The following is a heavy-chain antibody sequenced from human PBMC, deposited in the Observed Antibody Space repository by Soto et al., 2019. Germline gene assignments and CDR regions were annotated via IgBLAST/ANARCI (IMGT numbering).Heavy chain of an antibody. CDR3: AKEYRYSTGWRIIDY. CDR1: GFSFSNYA. CDR2: ITGGGGST. Sequence: EVQLLNSGGGLVQPGGSLRLSCAASGFSFSNYAMNWVRQAPGKGLEWVSGITGGGGSTNYADSVKGRFTISRDNSKNTLFLQMNSLRVEDTAVYYCAKEYRYSTGWRIIDYWGQGTLVTVSS. D-gene: IGHD6-19*01. J-gene: IGHJ4*02. V-gene: IGHV3-23*01.